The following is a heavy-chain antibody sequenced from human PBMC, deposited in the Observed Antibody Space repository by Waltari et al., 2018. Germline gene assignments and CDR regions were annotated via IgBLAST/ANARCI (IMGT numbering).Heavy chain of an antibody. CDR2: IYYSGRT. V-gene: IGHV4-39*01. J-gene: IGHJ6*03. CDR3: ARYRESGGYYYYYMDV. D-gene: IGHD2-15*01. Sequence: QLQLQESGPGLVKPSETLSLTCTVSGGSISSSSYYWGWIRQPPGKGLEWIGSIYYSGRTYYNPSLKSRVTISVDTSKNQFALKLSSVTAADTAVYYCARYRESGGYYYYYMDVWGKGTTVTVSS. CDR1: GGSISSSSYY.